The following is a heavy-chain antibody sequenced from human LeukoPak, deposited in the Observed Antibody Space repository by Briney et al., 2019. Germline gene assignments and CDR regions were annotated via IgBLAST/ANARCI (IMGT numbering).Heavy chain of an antibody. D-gene: IGHD3-10*01. Sequence: GASVKVSCKASGYRFTGYYVHWVRQAPGQGLEWMGWTNPDSGGTNFAQRFQGRATLTRDTSISTAYMELSRLTSDDTAVYYCARDAISRGIIDYWGQGTLVTVSS. CDR3: ARDAISRGIIDY. V-gene: IGHV1-2*02. CDR2: TNPDSGGT. J-gene: IGHJ4*02. CDR1: GYRFTGYY.